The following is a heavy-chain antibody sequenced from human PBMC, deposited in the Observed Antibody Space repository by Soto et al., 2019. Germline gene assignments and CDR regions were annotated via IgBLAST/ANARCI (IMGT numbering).Heavy chain of an antibody. Sequence: PSETLSLTCSFSCGSIISDYWSWIRQSPDKGLEWIGYIYNSGDTNFNPSVQSRVTMSVDTAKNQFSLKMTSVTAADTAVYYCAGGHSWKLVDYWGQGTLVTVSS. CDR2: IYNSGDT. V-gene: IGHV4-59*01. J-gene: IGHJ4*02. D-gene: IGHD6-6*01. CDR1: CGSIISDY. CDR3: AGGHSWKLVDY.